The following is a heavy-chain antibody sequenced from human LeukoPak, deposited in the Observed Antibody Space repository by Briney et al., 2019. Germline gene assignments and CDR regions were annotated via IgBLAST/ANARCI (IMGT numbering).Heavy chain of an antibody. CDR3: ARDRYYDSSGDVASNWFDP. V-gene: IGHV1-46*01. CDR2: INPSGGST. Sequence: ASVKVSCKASGYTFTSYYMHWVRQAPGQGLEWMGIINPSGGSTSYAQKFQGRVTMTRDTSISTAYMELSRLRSDDTAVYYCARDRYYDSSGDVASNWFDPWGQGTLVTVSS. CDR1: GYTFTSYY. J-gene: IGHJ5*02. D-gene: IGHD3-22*01.